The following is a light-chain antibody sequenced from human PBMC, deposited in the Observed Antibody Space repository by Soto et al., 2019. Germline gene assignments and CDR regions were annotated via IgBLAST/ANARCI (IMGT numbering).Light chain of an antibody. J-gene: IGLJ1*01. CDR1: SSDVGGYNY. CDR2: DVS. V-gene: IGLV2-14*01. CDR3: SSYTSSITSYV. Sequence: QSALTQPASVSGSPGQSITISCTGTSSDVGGYNYVSWYQQHPGKAPKLMIYDVSNRPSGVSNRFSGSKSGNTASLTISGLQAEDEADYYCSSYTSSITSYVFGTGTKIT.